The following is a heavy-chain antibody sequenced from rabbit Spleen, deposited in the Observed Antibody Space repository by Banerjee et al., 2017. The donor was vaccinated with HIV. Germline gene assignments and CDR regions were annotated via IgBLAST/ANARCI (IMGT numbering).Heavy chain of an antibody. D-gene: IGHD8-1*01. CDR3: ARDAGSSFSSYGMDL. J-gene: IGHJ6*01. V-gene: IGHV1S40*01. CDR2: IYNGDGST. CDR1: GFTLSSYW. Sequence: QSLEESGGDLVKPGASLTLTCTASGFTLSSYWMCWVRQAPGKGPEWIACIYNGDGSTYYATWVNGRFTCSKTSSTTVTLQMTSLTAADTATYFCARDAGSSFSSYGMDLWGQGTLVTVS.